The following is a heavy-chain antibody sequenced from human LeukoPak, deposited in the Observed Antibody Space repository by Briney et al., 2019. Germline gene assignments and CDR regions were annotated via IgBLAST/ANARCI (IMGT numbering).Heavy chain of an antibody. CDR3: ARGIKTTPDAFGI. V-gene: IGHV3-48*03. Sequence: PGGSLRLSCATSEFTFSSSEMNWVRQAPGKGLEWVSYIYSTGSAIHYADSVKGRFTVSIDSTKNSLYLQMNSLRAEDTAVYYCARGIKTTPDAFGIWGQGTKVTVSS. CDR1: EFTFSSSE. CDR2: IYSTGSAI. D-gene: IGHD2-15*01. J-gene: IGHJ3*02.